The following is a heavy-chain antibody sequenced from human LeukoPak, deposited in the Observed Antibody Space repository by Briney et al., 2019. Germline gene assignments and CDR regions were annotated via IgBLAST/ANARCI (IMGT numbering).Heavy chain of an antibody. CDR1: GFIFSGYW. D-gene: IGHD6-25*01. Sequence: PGGSLRLSCAASGFIFSGYWMTWVRQASGKGLEWVAYIKKDGSEQSYVDSVKGRFTVSRDNAKNSLYLQMNSLRAEDTAVYYCARYRSGYYFDSWGQGTLVTVSS. CDR3: ARYRSGYYFDS. CDR2: IKKDGSEQ. V-gene: IGHV3-7*01. J-gene: IGHJ4*02.